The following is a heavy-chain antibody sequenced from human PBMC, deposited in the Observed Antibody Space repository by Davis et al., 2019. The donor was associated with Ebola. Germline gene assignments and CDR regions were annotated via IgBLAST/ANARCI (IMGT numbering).Heavy chain of an antibody. CDR2: INHSGST. V-gene: IGHV4-34*01. J-gene: IGHJ4*02. CDR1: GGSFSGYY. CDR3: AREGLGAYGDYPLDY. Sequence: SETLSLTCAVYGGSFSGYYWSWIRQPPGKGLEWIGEINHSGSTNYNPSLKSQVTISVDTSKNQFSLKLSSVTAADTAVYYCAREGLGAYGDYPLDYWGQGTLVTVSS. D-gene: IGHD4-17*01.